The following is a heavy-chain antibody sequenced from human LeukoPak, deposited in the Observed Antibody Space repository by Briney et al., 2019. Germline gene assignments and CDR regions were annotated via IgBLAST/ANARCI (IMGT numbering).Heavy chain of an antibody. Sequence: ASVKVSCKASGYTFTGYYMHSVRQAPGQGLEWMGWINPNSGGTNYAQKFQGRVTMTRDTSISTAYMELSRLRSDDTAVYYCARDLSYCSSTSCSGNAFDIWGQGTMVTVSS. CDR2: INPNSGGT. J-gene: IGHJ3*02. CDR1: GYTFTGYY. CDR3: ARDLSYCSSTSCSGNAFDI. V-gene: IGHV1-2*02. D-gene: IGHD2-2*01.